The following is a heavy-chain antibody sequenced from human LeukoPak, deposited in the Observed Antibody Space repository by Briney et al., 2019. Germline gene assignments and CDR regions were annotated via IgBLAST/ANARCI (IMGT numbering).Heavy chain of an antibody. CDR1: GGSISSYY. V-gene: IGHV4-59*12. D-gene: IGHD6-13*01. J-gene: IGHJ4*02. CDR3: ARDGLGIAVDY. CDR2: IYYSGST. Sequence: SETLSLTCTVSGGSISSYYWSWIRQPPGKGLEWIGYIYYSGSTNYNPSLKSRVTISVDTSKNQFSLKLSSVTAADTAVYYCARDGLGIAVDYWGQGTLVTVSS.